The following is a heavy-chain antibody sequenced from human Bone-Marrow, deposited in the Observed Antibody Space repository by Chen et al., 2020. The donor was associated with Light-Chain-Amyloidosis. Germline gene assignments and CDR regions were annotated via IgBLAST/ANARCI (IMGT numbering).Heavy chain of an antibody. CDR1: GFTFDDYA. Sequence: EVQLVESGGGVVQPGGSLTLACAAPGFTFDDYAMHCVRQAPGKGLAWVSLIVGDGRSTYYADSVKGRFTISRDNNKNSLSLQMNSLKSEDTALYYCAKSPRDSTGRFDYWGQGTLVTVSS. CDR3: AKSPRDSTGRFDY. CDR2: IVGDGRST. J-gene: IGHJ4*02. V-gene: IGHV3-43*02. D-gene: IGHD2-8*02.